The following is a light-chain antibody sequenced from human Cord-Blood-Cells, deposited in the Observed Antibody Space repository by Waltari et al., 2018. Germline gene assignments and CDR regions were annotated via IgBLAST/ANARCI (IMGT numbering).Light chain of an antibody. V-gene: IGLV3-21*01. CDR1: NIGSKS. CDR3: QVWDSSSDHRV. Sequence: SYVLAQPPSASVAPGKTARITCGGNNIGSKSVHWYQQKPGQAHVLVIYYDSDRPSGNPERFSGSNSGNTATLTFSKGEAGDGAVYYCQVWDSSSDHRVVGVGTKRT. J-gene: IGLJ3*02. CDR2: YDS.